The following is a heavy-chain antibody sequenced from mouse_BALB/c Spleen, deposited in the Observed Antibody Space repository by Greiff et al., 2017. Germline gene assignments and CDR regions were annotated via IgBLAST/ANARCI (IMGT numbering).Heavy chain of an antibody. V-gene: IGHV1-14*01. J-gene: IGHJ2*01. CDR2: INPYNDGT. CDR3: ASPAYYGNYDCFDY. CDR1: GYTFTSYA. Sequence: EVQLQQSGPELVKPGASVKMSCKASGYTFTSYAMHWVKQKPGQGLEWIGYINPYNDGTKYNEKFKGKATLTTDKSSSTAYMELSSLTSEDSAVYYCASPAYYGNYDCFDYWGQGTTLTVSA. D-gene: IGHD2-10*01.